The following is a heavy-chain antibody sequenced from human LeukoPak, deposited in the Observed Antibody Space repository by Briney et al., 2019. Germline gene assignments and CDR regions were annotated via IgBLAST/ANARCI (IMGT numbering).Heavy chain of an antibody. V-gene: IGHV4-39*01. D-gene: IGHD6-19*01. Sequence: SETLSLTCTVSGGSISSSSYYWGWIRRPPGKGLEWIGSIYYSGSTYYNPSLKSRVTISVDTSKNQFSLKLSSVTAADTAVYYCARHSSGWGNLDYWGQGTLVTVSS. J-gene: IGHJ4*02. CDR3: ARHSSGWGNLDY. CDR2: IYYSGST. CDR1: GGSISSSSYY.